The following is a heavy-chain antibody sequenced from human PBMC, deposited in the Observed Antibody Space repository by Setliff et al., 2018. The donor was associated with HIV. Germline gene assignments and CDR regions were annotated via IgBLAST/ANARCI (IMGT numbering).Heavy chain of an antibody. Sequence: SETLSLTCTVSGDSITRVCSFWSWIRQPAGKGLEYLGLIFTSGTIRYNPSLKSRLTLSRDTSKNQISLHLTSVTAADTAVYFCARARGPPLPVLDFWGPGTLVTVSS. CDR2: IFTSGTI. V-gene: IGHV4-61*02. CDR1: GDSITRVCSF. J-gene: IGHJ4*02. CDR3: ARARGPPLPVLDF. D-gene: IGHD3-10*01.